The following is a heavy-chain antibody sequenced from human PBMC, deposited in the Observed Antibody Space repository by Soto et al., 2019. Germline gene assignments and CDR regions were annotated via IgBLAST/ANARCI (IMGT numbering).Heavy chain of an antibody. CDR2: IYYSGST. V-gene: IGHV4-31*03. D-gene: IGHD3-3*01. Sequence: QVQLQESGPGLVKPSQTLSLTCTISGGSISSVGYYWIWIRQHPGKGLEWFGYIYYSGSTYYNPSLKSRVTISVDTYKNQFALKLSSVTAAETAVYYCERGPGVIDYWGQGNLVPVSS. CDR1: GGSISSVGYY. CDR3: ERGPGVIDY. J-gene: IGHJ4*02.